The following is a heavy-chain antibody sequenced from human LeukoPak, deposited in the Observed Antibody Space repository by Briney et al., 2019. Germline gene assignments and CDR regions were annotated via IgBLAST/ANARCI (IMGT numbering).Heavy chain of an antibody. Sequence: SQTLSLTCTVSGDSISSGSYYWSWIRQPAGEGLEWIGRIYSSGRTHYNPSLKSRVTISVDTSKNQFSLKLSSVTAADTAVYYCARVLKGRAPFDYWGQGTLVAVSS. CDR2: IYSSGRT. CDR3: ARVLKGRAPFDY. V-gene: IGHV4-61*02. CDR1: GDSISSGSYY. J-gene: IGHJ4*02.